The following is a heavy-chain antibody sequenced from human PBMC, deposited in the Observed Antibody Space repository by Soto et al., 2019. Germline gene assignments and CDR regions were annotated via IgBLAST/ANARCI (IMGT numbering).Heavy chain of an antibody. CDR3: ARSSAAGYYYYYGMDV. Sequence: GGSLRLSCAASGFTFSSYDMHWVRQAPGKGLEWVAVISYDGSNKYYADSVKGRFTISRDNSKNTLYLQMNSLRAEDTAVYYCARSSAAGYYYYYGMDVWGQGTTVTVSS. V-gene: IGHV3-30-3*01. J-gene: IGHJ6*02. CDR2: ISYDGSNK. CDR1: GFTFSSYD. D-gene: IGHD6-13*01.